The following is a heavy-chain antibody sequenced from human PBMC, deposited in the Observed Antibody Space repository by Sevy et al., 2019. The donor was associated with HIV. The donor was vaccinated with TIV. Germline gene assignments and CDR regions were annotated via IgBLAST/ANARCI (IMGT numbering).Heavy chain of an antibody. CDR1: GFTFSSYA. Sequence: GGSLRLSCAASGFTFSSYAMHWVRQAPGKGLEWVTIISFDGSNKYYADSVKGRFTISRDNSKKMLYLQMNSLGAEDTAVYYCARDGAHEDCSSTSCPFDPWGQGTLVTVSS. D-gene: IGHD2-2*01. V-gene: IGHV3-30-3*01. CDR3: ARDGAHEDCSSTSCPFDP. CDR2: ISFDGSNK. J-gene: IGHJ5*02.